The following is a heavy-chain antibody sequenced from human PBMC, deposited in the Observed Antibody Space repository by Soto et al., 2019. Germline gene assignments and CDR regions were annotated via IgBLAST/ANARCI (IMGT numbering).Heavy chain of an antibody. V-gene: IGHV3-30*03. Sequence: SLILSCAASGFTFSNYGMHWARQAPGEGLDWVSVIYYGGSNKYYADSVKGRLTISRDNSNNTLYLQMNSLRSEDTAVYYCARDLQPKALRSLPGWSHXSGQGTRVTVSX. CDR1: GFTFSNYG. D-gene: IGHD6-19*01. J-gene: IGHJ5*02. CDR2: IYYGGSNK. CDR3: ARDLQPKALRSLPGWSHX.